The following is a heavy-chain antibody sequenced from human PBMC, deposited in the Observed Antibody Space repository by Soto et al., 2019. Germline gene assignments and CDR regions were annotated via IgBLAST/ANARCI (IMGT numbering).Heavy chain of an antibody. CDR3: AKDDWPRVTAIQTFDY. CDR1: GFTFSSYG. Sequence: QVQLVESGGGVVQPGRSLRLSCAASGFTFSSYGMHWVRQAPGKGLEWVAVISYDGSNKYYADSVKGRFTISRDNSKNTLYLQMNSLRAEDTAVYYCAKDDWPRVTAIQTFDYWGQGTLVTVSS. CDR2: ISYDGSNK. D-gene: IGHD2-21*02. V-gene: IGHV3-30*18. J-gene: IGHJ4*02.